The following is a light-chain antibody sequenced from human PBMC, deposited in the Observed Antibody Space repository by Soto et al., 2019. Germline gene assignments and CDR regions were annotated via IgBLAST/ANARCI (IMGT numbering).Light chain of an antibody. CDR3: QQLNSYPLFT. J-gene: IGKJ3*01. Sequence: EIVMTQSPVTLSVSPGERATLSCRASQSVSSNLAWYQQRPGQAPRLLIYEASTRATGVPDRFSGSGYGRAFTLTISGLQSEDFATYYCQQLNSYPLFTFGPGTKVDIK. V-gene: IGKV3-15*01. CDR1: QSVSSN. CDR2: EAS.